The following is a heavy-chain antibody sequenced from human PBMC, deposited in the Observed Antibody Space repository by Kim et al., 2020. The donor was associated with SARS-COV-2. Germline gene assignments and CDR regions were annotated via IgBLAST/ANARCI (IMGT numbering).Heavy chain of an antibody. CDR2: INPNSGDT. D-gene: IGHD2-2*01. J-gene: IGHJ3*01. CDR3: AREMVDCSSASCFVDAFDV. Sequence: ASVKVSCKASGYTFSAYYIHWVRQAPGQGLEWVGRINPNSGDTNFAQKFQGRVTLTRDTSINTAYMELRGLKSDDTVMYYCAREMVDCSSASCFVDAFDVGGQGTMVTVSS. CDR1: GYTFSAYY. V-gene: IGHV1-2*05.